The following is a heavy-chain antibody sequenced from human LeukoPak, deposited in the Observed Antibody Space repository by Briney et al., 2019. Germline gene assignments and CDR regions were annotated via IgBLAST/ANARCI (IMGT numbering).Heavy chain of an antibody. CDR2: ISGSGVST. CDR3: VRDLYYWAAMDV. J-gene: IGHJ6*02. V-gene: IGHV3-23*01. CDR1: GFTFSSYD. Sequence: GGSLRLSCAASGFTFSSYDMNWVRQAPAKGLEWVSLISGSGVSTYYADSVKGRFTISRDNSKNTLYLQMNSLRAEDAALYYCVRDLYYWAAMDVWGQGTTVTVS. D-gene: IGHD3-10*01.